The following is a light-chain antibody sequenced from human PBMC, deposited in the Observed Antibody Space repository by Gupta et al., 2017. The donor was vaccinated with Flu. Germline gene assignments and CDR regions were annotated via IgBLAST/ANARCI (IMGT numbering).Light chain of an antibody. Sequence: QSVLTQPPSPSGTPGQRVTISRSGSGSNIGKNPVHWYQHLPGTAPKLIIYLDDQRPSGVPDRFSGSRSGTSASLAISGLHSEDEADYYCAAWDVSLSGSWVFGGGTKLTVL. J-gene: IGLJ3*02. CDR3: AAWDVSLSGSWV. CDR2: LDD. CDR1: GSNIGKNP. V-gene: IGLV1-44*01.